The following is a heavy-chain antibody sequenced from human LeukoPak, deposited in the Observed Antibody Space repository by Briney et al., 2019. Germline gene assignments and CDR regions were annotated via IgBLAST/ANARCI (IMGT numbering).Heavy chain of an antibody. Sequence: GESLKISCKGSGYSFTSYWIGWVRQMPGKGLEWMGIIYPGHSDTRYSPSVQGQVTISADKSIRTAYLQWSSLKASDTAMYYCARQSPQYSGSYWSFDYWGQGTLVTDSS. CDR3: ARQSPQYSGSYWSFDY. V-gene: IGHV5-51*01. J-gene: IGHJ4*02. CDR2: IYPGHSDT. CDR1: GYSFTSYW. D-gene: IGHD1-26*01.